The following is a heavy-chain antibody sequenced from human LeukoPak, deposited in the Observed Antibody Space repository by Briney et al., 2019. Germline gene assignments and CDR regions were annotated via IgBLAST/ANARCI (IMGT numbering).Heavy chain of an antibody. CDR2: LRTSGST. J-gene: IGHJ4*02. V-gene: IGHV4-4*07. D-gene: IGHD4-17*01. Sequence: PSETLSLTCTVSGGSISSYYWSWIRQPAGEGLEWIGRLRTSGSTHYNPSLKSRVTMSVDTSKNQFSLKLSSVTAADTAVYYCARDFGYGDYFFDDWGQGTLVTVSS. CDR1: GGSISSYY. CDR3: ARDFGYGDYFFDD.